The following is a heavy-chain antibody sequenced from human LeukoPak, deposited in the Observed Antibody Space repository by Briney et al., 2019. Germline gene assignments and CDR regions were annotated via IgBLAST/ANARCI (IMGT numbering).Heavy chain of an antibody. CDR3: ARLFPYYYDTSGYWLDY. Sequence: GASVKVSCKASGYTFTGYYMHWVRQAPGQGLEWMGWINPNSGGTNYAQKFQGRVTMTRDTSISTAYMELSRLRSDDTAVYYCARLFPYYYDTSGYWLDYWGQGTLVTVSS. J-gene: IGHJ4*02. CDR2: INPNSGGT. V-gene: IGHV1-2*02. CDR1: GYTFTGYY. D-gene: IGHD3-22*01.